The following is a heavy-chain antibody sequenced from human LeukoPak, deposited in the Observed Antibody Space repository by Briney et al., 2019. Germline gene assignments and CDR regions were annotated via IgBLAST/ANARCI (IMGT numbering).Heavy chain of an antibody. Sequence: GGSLRLSCAASGFTFSSYAMSWVSQAPGTGLEWVSGISGSGDNTYYADSVKGRFTISRDNSKNTLYVQVNSLGTEDTAAYYCAKGSYYDSSGSFYFDYWGQGALVTVSS. D-gene: IGHD3-22*01. CDR3: AKGSYYDSSGSFYFDY. V-gene: IGHV3-23*01. CDR1: GFTFSSYA. CDR2: ISGSGDNT. J-gene: IGHJ4*02.